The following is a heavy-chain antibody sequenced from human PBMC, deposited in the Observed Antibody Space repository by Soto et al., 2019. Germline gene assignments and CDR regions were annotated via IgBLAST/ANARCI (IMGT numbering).Heavy chain of an antibody. CDR2: INHSGST. J-gene: IGHJ6*03. CDR1: GGSFSGYY. D-gene: IGHD3-9*01. CDR3: ARDRGYDILTGYSDPYYYYMDV. Sequence: PSETLSLTCAVYGGSFSGYYWSWIRQPPGKGLEWIGEINHSGSTNYNPSLKSRVTISVDTSKNQFSLKLSSVTAADTAVYYCARDRGYDILTGYSDPYYYYMDVWGKGTTVTVSS. V-gene: IGHV4-34*01.